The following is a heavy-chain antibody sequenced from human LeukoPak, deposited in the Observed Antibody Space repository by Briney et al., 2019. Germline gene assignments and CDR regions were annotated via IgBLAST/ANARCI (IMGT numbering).Heavy chain of an antibody. Sequence: PSETLSLTCAVYGGSFSGDYWSWIRQPPGKGLEWIGEINHSGSTNYNPSPKSRVPISVDTSKNQFSLKLSSVTAADTAVYYRARPYSYGSGNYYNWYLDLWGRGTLVTVSS. V-gene: IGHV4-34*01. CDR2: INHSGST. J-gene: IGHJ2*01. CDR1: GGSFSGDY. D-gene: IGHD3-10*01. CDR3: ARPYSYGSGNYYNWYLDL.